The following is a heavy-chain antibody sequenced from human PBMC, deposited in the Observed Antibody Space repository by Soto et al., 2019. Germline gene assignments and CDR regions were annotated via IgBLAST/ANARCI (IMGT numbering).Heavy chain of an antibody. CDR1: GFTFSSYA. D-gene: IGHD6-19*01. V-gene: IGHV3-23*01. Sequence: GGSLRLSCAASGFTFSSYAMSWVRQAPGKGLEWVSAISGSGGSTYYADSVKGRFTISRDNSKNTLYLQMNSLRAEDTAVYYCAKGSGWVKNYYYYYYMDVWGKGTTVTVSS. CDR2: ISGSGGST. J-gene: IGHJ6*03. CDR3: AKGSGWVKNYYYYYYMDV.